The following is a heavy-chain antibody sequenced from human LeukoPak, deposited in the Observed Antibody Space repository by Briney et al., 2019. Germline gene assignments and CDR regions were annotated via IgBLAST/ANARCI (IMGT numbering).Heavy chain of an antibody. J-gene: IGHJ4*02. Sequence: GGSLRLSCAASGFTFSTSAMNWVRQAPGKGLEWLCGISGSGNGTYYADSVKGRFTISRDNSQNMVYLLMNSLTVEDAATYYCAKRTMSAFDYWGQGTLLIVSS. V-gene: IGHV3-23*01. CDR3: AKRTMSAFDY. CDR2: ISGSGNGT. CDR1: GFTFSTSA.